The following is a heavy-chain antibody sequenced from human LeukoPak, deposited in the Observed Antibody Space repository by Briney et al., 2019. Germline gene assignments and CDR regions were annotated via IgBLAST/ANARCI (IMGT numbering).Heavy chain of an antibody. Sequence: GSLRLSCAASGFTFSIYAMSWVRQAPGKGLEWVSAISGSGGSTYYADSVKGRFTISRDNSKNTLYLQMNSLRAEDTAVYYCAKDRNYYDSSGRDAFDIWGKGQWSPSLQ. CDR1: GFTFSIYA. J-gene: IGHJ3*02. D-gene: IGHD3-22*01. CDR2: ISGSGGST. V-gene: IGHV3-23*01. CDR3: AKDRNYYDSSGRDAFDI.